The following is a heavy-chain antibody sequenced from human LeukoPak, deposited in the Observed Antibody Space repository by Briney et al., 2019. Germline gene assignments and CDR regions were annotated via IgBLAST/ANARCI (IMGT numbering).Heavy chain of an antibody. J-gene: IGHJ4*02. CDR2: INEDGSKK. Sequence: PGGSLRLSCAASGFTFSSSWMTWVRQAPGKGLEWVANINEDGSKKYYVGSVKGRFTISRDNAKNSLYLQMNNLRAGDTALYYCGRADNYGSGTTWGQGTLVTVSS. CDR1: GFTFSSSW. D-gene: IGHD3-10*01. V-gene: IGHV3-7*01. CDR3: GRADNYGSGTT.